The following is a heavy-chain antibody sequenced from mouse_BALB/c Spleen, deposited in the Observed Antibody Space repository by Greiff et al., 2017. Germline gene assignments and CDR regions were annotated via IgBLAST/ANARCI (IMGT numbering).Heavy chain of an antibody. V-gene: IGHV1S137*01. CDR2: ISTYYGDA. D-gene: IGHD2-4*01. CDR1: GYTFTDYA. Sequence: QVQLQQSGAELVRPGVSVKISCKGSGYTFTDYAMHWVKQSHAKSLEWIGVISTYYGDASYNQKFKGKATMTVDKSSSTAYMELARLTSEDSAIYYCARRGTTMITRYAMDYWGQGTSVTVSS. J-gene: IGHJ4*01. CDR3: ARRGTTMITRYAMDY.